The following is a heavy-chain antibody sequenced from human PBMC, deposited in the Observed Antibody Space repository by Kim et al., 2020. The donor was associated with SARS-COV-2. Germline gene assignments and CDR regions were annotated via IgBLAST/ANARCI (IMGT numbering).Heavy chain of an antibody. CDR3: TTDRGYCSGGSCYESSFDY. D-gene: IGHD2-15*01. CDR1: GFTFSNAW. Sequence: GGSLRLSCAASGFTFSNAWMSWVRQAPGKGLEWVGRIKSKTDGGTTDYAAPVKGRFTISRDDSKNTLYLQMNSLKTEDTAVYYCTTDRGYCSGGSCYESSFDYWGQGTLVTVSS. V-gene: IGHV3-15*01. J-gene: IGHJ4*02. CDR2: IKSKTDGGTT.